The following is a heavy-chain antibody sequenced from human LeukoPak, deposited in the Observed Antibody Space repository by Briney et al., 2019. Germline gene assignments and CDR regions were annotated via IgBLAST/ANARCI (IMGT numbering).Heavy chain of an antibody. CDR1: GYTFTGYY. CDR2: IIPILGIA. J-gene: IGHJ4*02. Sequence: ASVKVSCKASGYTFTGYYMHWVRQAPGQGLEWMGRIIPILGIANYAQKFQGRVTITADKSTSTAYMELSSLRSEDTAVYYCARGPYYYDSSGYDPVFDYWGQGTLVTVSS. D-gene: IGHD3-22*01. V-gene: IGHV1-69*04. CDR3: ARGPYYYDSSGYDPVFDY.